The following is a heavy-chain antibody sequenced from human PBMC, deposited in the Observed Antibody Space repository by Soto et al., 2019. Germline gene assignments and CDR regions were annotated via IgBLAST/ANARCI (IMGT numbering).Heavy chain of an antibody. J-gene: IGHJ4*02. V-gene: IGHV2-5*02. D-gene: IGHD3-9*01. CDR2: IYWDDSK. CDR3: AHKGPEDWPLDY. Sequence: QITLKESGPTLVRPTQTLTLTCAFSGFSLSTSGVGVGWIRQPPGKALEWLAVIYWDDSKHYSPSLRSRLTLTKDTSKNQVVLTMTNMDPMETGTYYCAHKGPEDWPLDYWGQGTLVTVSS. CDR1: GFSLSTSGVG.